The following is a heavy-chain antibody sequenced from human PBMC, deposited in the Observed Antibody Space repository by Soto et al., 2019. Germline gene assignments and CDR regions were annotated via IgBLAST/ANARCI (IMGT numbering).Heavy chain of an antibody. Sequence: EVQLVESGGGLVKPGGSLRLSCAASGFNFSSYSMNWVRQAPGKGLEWVSSISRSSSNIYYVDSVKGRFTISRDNAKNSLYLQMNSLRAEDTAVYYWARDLKVAAAGTGYYYYGMDVWCQGTTVTVSS. V-gene: IGHV3-21*01. CDR1: GFNFSSYS. CDR2: ISRSSSNI. CDR3: ARDLKVAAAGTGYYYYGMDV. D-gene: IGHD6-13*01. J-gene: IGHJ6*02.